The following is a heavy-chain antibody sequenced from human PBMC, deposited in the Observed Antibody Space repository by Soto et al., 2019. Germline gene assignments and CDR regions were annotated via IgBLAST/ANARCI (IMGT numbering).Heavy chain of an antibody. D-gene: IGHD6-13*01. Sequence: SVKVSCKASGGTLSSYAISWVRQAPGQGLEWMGGIIPIFGTANYAQKFQGRVTITADKSTSTAYMELSSLRSEDTAVYYCARGYSSSWSPGYWGQGTLVTVSS. CDR3: ARGYSSSWSPGY. J-gene: IGHJ4*02. V-gene: IGHV1-69*06. CDR2: IIPIFGTA. CDR1: GGTLSSYA.